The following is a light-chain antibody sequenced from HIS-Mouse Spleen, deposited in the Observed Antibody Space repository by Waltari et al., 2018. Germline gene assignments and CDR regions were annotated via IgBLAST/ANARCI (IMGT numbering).Light chain of an antibody. CDR3: QQSYSTPFT. Sequence: DIQMTQSPSSLSASVGDRATITCRTSQSISSYFNWYQQKPRKAPKLLIYAASSLQSGVPSRFSGSGSGTDFTLTISSLQPEDFATYYCQQSYSTPFTFGPGTKVDIK. J-gene: IGKJ3*01. V-gene: IGKV1-39*01. CDR2: AAS. CDR1: QSISSY.